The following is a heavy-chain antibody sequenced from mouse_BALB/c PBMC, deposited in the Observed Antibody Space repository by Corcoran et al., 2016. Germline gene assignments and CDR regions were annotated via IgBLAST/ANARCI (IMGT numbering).Heavy chain of an antibody. CDR3: ALYGSWFAY. D-gene: IGHD2-1*01. J-gene: IGHJ3*01. CDR2: IDPENGNT. V-gene: IGHV14-1*02. CDR1: GFNIKDYY. Sequence: EVQLQQSGAELVRPGALVQLSCKASGFNIKDYYMHWVKQRPEQGLEWIGWIDPENGNTIYDPKFQGKASITADTSSNTAYLQLSSLTSEDTAVYYCALYGSWFAYWGQGTLVTVSA.